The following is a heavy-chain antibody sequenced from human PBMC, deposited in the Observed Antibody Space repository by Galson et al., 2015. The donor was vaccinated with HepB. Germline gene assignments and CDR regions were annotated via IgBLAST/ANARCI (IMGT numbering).Heavy chain of an antibody. J-gene: IGHJ4*02. CDR3: ARDGGKFGGSGSYWGWDY. CDR2: INAGNGNT. D-gene: IGHD3-10*01. Sequence: SVKVSCKASGYTFSSYAMHWVRQAPGQRLEWMGWINAGNGNTKYSQKFQGRVTITRDTSASTAYMELSRLRSQDTAVYFCARDGGKFGGSGSYWGWDYWGQGTLVTVSS. V-gene: IGHV1-3*01. CDR1: GYTFSSYA.